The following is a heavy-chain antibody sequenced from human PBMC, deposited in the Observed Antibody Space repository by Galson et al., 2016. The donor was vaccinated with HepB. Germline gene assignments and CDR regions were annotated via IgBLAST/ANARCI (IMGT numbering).Heavy chain of an antibody. Sequence: SLRLSCAASGFTVSSNYMSWVRQAPGRGLEWVSVIYPAGSTFYADSVRGRFTISRDNSKNTLFLQMNTLRAEDTAVYYCASSPSGGYYYYYMDVWGKGTTVTVSS. CDR1: GFTVSSNY. J-gene: IGHJ6*03. CDR2: IYPAGST. V-gene: IGHV3-53*01. CDR3: ASSPSGGYYYYYMDV. D-gene: IGHD1-26*01.